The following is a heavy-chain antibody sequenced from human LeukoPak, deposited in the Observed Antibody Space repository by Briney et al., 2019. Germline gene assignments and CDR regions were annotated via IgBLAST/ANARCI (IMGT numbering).Heavy chain of an antibody. CDR2: IYYSGST. CDR1: GGSISSYY. J-gene: IGHJ6*02. D-gene: IGHD5-24*01. V-gene: IGHV4-59*01. CDR3: ARGPPRDGYNYHYYYGMDV. Sequence: SGTLSLTCTVSGGSISSYYWSWIRQPPGKGLEWIGYIYYSGSTNYNPSLKSRVTISVDTSKNQFSLKLSSVTAADTAVYYCARGPPRDGYNYHYYYGMDVWGQGTTVTVSS.